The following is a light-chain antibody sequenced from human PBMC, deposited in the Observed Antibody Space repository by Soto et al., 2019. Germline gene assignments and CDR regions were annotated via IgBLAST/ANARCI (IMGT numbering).Light chain of an antibody. V-gene: IGKV3-15*01. CDR1: QSVSSN. Sequence: EIVLTQSPGTLSLSPGERATLSCRASQSVSSNLAWYHQKPGQPPSLLIYGASARATGIPARFSGSGSGTEFTLTISNLQSEDFAVYYCQHYNNWPFTFGQGTKVDIK. CDR3: QHYNNWPFT. CDR2: GAS. J-gene: IGKJ2*01.